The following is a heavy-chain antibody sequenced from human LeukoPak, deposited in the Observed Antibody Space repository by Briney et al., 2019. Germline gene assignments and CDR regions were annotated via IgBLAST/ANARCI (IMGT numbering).Heavy chain of an antibody. CDR1: GGSISSYY. Sequence: SETLSLTCTVSGGSISSYYWSWIRQPPGKGLEWIGYIYYSGSTNYNPSLKSRVTISVDTSQNQFSLKLSSVTAADTAVYYCARGRVWFGESKGWFDPWGQGTLVTVSS. CDR2: IYYSGST. V-gene: IGHV4-59*01. CDR3: ARGRVWFGESKGWFDP. J-gene: IGHJ5*02. D-gene: IGHD3-10*01.